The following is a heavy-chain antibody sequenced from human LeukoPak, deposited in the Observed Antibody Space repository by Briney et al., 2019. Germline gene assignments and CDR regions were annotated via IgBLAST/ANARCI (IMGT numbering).Heavy chain of an antibody. V-gene: IGHV3-11*04. Sequence: GGSLRLSCAASGFTFSDYYMSWIRLAPGKGLEWVSYISSSGSTIYYADSVKGRFTISRDNAKNSLYLQMNSLRAEDTAVYYCARLWSMVVTYDYWGQGTLVTVSS. CDR2: ISSSGSTI. J-gene: IGHJ4*02. CDR1: GFTFSDYY. D-gene: IGHD4/OR15-4a*01. CDR3: ARLWSMVVTYDY.